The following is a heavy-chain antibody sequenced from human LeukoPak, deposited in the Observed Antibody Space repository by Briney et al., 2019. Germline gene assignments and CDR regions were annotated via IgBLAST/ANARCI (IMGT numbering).Heavy chain of an antibody. D-gene: IGHD3-3*01. CDR2: INPNTGNT. CDR1: GYTFTFTGYY. CDR3: ARSEPWSGFIDY. J-gene: IGHJ4*02. Sequence: ASVKVSCKASGYTFTFTGYYMHWVRQAPGQGLEWMGGINPNTGNTVSVQKFQGRVTMARDTSISTAYMELSRLRSDDTAVYYCARSEPWSGFIDYWGRGTLVTVSS. V-gene: IGHV1-2*02.